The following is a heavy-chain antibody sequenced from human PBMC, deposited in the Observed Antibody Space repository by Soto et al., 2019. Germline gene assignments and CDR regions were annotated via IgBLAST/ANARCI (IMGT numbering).Heavy chain of an antibody. D-gene: IGHD3-22*01. CDR2: IYWDDDK. J-gene: IGHJ4*02. CDR1: GFSLSTSGVG. V-gene: IGHV2-5*02. CDR3: AHSYYYDSSGYYRYYFDY. Sequence: SGPTLVNPTQTLTLTCTFSGFSLSTSGVGVGWIRQPPGKALEWLALIYWDDDKRYSPSLKSRLTITKDTSKNQVVLTMTNMDPVDTATYYCAHSYYYDSSGYYRYYFDYWGQGTLVTVSS.